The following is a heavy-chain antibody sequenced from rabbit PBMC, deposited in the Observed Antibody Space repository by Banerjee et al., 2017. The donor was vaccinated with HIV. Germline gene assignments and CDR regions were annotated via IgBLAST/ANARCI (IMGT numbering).Heavy chain of an antibody. Sequence: QEQLEESGGDLVKPEGSLTLTCTASGFSFSSSYWICWVRQAPGKGPELIACIWTSGGSTYYASWAKGRFTISKTSSTTVTLQMTSLTAADTATYFCARAAGYAGYGYATGFDLWGPGTLVTVS. J-gene: IGHJ4*01. CDR3: ARAAGYAGYGYATGFDL. V-gene: IGHV1S45*01. CDR1: GFSFSSSYW. CDR2: IWTSGGST. D-gene: IGHD6-1*01.